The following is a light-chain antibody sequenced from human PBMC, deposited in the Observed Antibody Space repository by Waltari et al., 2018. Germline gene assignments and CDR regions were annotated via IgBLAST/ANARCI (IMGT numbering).Light chain of an antibody. V-gene: IGKV3-20*01. CDR1: QSVSRF. CDR3: QKYGTLPAT. CDR2: DAS. Sequence: EIVLTQSPGTLSLSPGERATLSCRASQSVSRFLAWDQQKPGQAPRLLIYDASSRATGIPDRFSGSGSGTDFSRTITRLEPEDFAVYYCQKYGTLPATFGQGTRVEIK. J-gene: IGKJ1*01.